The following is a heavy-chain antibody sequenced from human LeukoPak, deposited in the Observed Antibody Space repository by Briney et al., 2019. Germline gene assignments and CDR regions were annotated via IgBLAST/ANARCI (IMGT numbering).Heavy chain of an antibody. CDR3: AGGVAEVGATTYDFDY. CDR2: INPNSGGT. D-gene: IGHD1-26*01. J-gene: IGHJ4*02. CDR1: GYTFTGYY. Sequence: ASVKVSCKASGYTFTGYYMHWVRQAPGQGLEWMGWINPNSGGTNYAQKFQGRVTMTRDTSTSTAYMELSRLRSDDTAVYYCAGGVAEVGATTYDFDYWGQGTLVTVSS. V-gene: IGHV1-2*02.